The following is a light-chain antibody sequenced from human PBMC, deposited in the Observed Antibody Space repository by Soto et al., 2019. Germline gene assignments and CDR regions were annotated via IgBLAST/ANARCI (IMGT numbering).Light chain of an antibody. CDR2: AAS. J-gene: IGKJ5*01. CDR3: QKYSGAPPIT. Sequence: DIQMTQSPSSLSASVGDRVTITCRASQGISNNLAWFQQKRGKFPKLLIYAASTLQSGVPSRFSGSGSGTDFTLTISSPRPEDVGTYDCQKYSGAPPITSGQGTRLDIK. V-gene: IGKV1-27*01. CDR1: QGISNN.